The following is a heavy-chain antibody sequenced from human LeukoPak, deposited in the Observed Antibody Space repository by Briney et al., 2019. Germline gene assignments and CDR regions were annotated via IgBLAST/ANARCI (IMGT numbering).Heavy chain of an antibody. D-gene: IGHD3-3*01. Sequence: GGSLRLSCAASGFTFSSYSMNWVRQAPGKGLEWVAYISSSSSTIYYADSVKGRFTISRDNAKNSLYLQMNSLRAEDTAVYYCARALYYDFWSGYRDYYYYYMDVWGKGTTVTVSS. CDR3: ARALYYDFWSGYRDYYYYYMDV. CDR1: GFTFSSYS. V-gene: IGHV3-48*01. CDR2: ISSSSSTI. J-gene: IGHJ6*03.